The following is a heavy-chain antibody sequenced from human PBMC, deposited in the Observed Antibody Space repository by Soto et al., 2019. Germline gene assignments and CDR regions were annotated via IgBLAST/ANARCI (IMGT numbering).Heavy chain of an antibody. D-gene: IGHD6-25*01. CDR3: AKDISGSTNYYYGMDV. CDR2: ISYDGSNK. CDR1: GFTFSSYG. V-gene: IGHV3-30*18. Sequence: QVQLVESGGGVVQSGRSLRLSCAASGFTFSSYGMHWVRQAPGKGLEWVAVISYDGSNKYYADSVKSRFTISRDNSKNTLYLQMNSLRAEDTAVYYCAKDISGSTNYYYGMDVWGQGTKVTVSS. J-gene: IGHJ6*02.